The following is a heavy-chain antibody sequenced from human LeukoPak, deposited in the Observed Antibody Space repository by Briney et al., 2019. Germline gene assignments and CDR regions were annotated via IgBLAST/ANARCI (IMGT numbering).Heavy chain of an antibody. CDR2: IRYDGGNK. J-gene: IGHJ3*02. V-gene: IGHV3-30*02. Sequence: PGGSLRLSCAASEFSVGSNYMTWVRQAPGKGLEWVAFIRYDGGNKYYADSVKGRFAISRDNSKNTLYLQMNSLRPEDTAVYYCAKSATYPTPFDIWGQGTMVTVSS. CDR3: AKSATYPTPFDI. CDR1: EFSVGSNY. D-gene: IGHD4-17*01.